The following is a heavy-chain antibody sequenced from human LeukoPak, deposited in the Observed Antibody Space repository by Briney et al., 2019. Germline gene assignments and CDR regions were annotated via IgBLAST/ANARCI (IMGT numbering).Heavy chain of an antibody. D-gene: IGHD3-3*01. CDR1: GYTFSGYY. V-gene: IGHV1-2*02. CDR3: ASSRFLEWLYLLDY. Sequence: ASVKVSCKASGYTFSGYYIHWVRQAPGQGLEWMGWINTNSGGTKYAQRFRGRVTMTRDTSISTAYMEVGRLRSDDTAVYFCASSRFLEWLYLLDYWGQGTLVTVSS. J-gene: IGHJ4*02. CDR2: INTNSGGT.